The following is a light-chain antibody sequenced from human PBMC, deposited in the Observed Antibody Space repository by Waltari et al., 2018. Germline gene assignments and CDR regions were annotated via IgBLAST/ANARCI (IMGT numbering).Light chain of an antibody. CDR2: GAY. V-gene: IGKV3-15*01. CDR3: QHYNNWPPGA. CDR1: QSIGNN. Sequence: EIVMTQSPATLSVSPGERATLSCRASQSIGNNLAWYQQRPGQPPRLLIYGAYARATGIPARFSGTGSGTEFTPTISSLQSEDFVLYYCQHYNNWPPGAFGQGTKVEIK. J-gene: IGKJ1*01.